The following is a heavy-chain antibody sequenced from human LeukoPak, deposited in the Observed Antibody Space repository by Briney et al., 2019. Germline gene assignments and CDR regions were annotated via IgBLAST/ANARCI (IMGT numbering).Heavy chain of an antibody. CDR3: ARGRSDSGFLDY. CDR1: GGSFSGYY. V-gene: IGHV4-34*01. CDR2: INHSGST. D-gene: IGHD3-10*01. J-gene: IGHJ4*02. Sequence: SETLSLTCAVYGGSFSGYYWSWIRQPPGKGLEWIGEINHSGSTNYNPSLKNRVTISVDTSKNQFSLKLSSVTAADTAVYYCARGRSDSGFLDYWGQGTLVTVSS.